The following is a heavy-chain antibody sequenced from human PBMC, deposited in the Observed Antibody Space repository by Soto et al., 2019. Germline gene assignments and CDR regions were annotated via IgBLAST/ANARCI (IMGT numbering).Heavy chain of an antibody. Sequence: ASVKVSCKASGYTFTSYGISWVRQAPGQGLEWMGWISAYNGNTNYAQKLQGRVTMTTDTSTSTAYMELRSLRSDDTAVYYCARAEYYDILTGRNWFDPWGQGTLVTASS. J-gene: IGHJ5*02. CDR3: ARAEYYDILTGRNWFDP. V-gene: IGHV1-18*01. CDR2: ISAYNGNT. D-gene: IGHD3-9*01. CDR1: GYTFTSYG.